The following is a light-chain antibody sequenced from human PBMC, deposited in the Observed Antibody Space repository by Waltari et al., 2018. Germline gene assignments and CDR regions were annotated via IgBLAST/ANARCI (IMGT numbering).Light chain of an antibody. CDR3: QQRGTWPPT. Sequence: EIVLTQSPATLSLSPGDRATLSCRASQTIGGSLAWYQQKPGQSPSLLIYGASRRATGVPARFGGSGSGTDFTLTISSLEPEDFAVYFCQQRGTWPPTFGQGTKVDFK. V-gene: IGKV3-11*01. CDR1: QTIGGS. CDR2: GAS. J-gene: IGKJ1*01.